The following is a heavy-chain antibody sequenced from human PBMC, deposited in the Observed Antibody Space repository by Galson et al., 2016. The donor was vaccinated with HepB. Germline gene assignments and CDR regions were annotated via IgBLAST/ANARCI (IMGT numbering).Heavy chain of an antibody. CDR2: ISAYNGDT. D-gene: IGHD2-21*01. V-gene: IGHV1-18*01. Sequence: SVKVSCKAYGYTFTSFGISWVRQAPGQGLEWIGWISAYNGDTNYAQKLQGRVTMTTDTSTTTAYMELRRLSSDDTAIYYCARDVLLGLWDMTSCPNPNWLDPWGQGTLVTVSS. J-gene: IGHJ5*02. CDR3: ARDVLLGLWDMTSCPNPNWLDP. CDR1: GYTFTSFG.